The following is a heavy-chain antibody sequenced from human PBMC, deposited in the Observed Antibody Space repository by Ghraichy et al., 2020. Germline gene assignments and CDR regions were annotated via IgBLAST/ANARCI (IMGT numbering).Heavy chain of an antibody. Sequence: GGSLRLSCAASGFTFSSYGMHWVRQAPGKGLEWVAVISYDGSNKYYADSVKGRFTISRDNSKNTLYLQMNSLRAEDTAVYYCAKLPSGETHPQFYDYWGQGTLVTVSS. CDR3: AKLPSGETHPQFYDY. CDR2: ISYDGSNK. D-gene: IGHD7-27*01. V-gene: IGHV3-30*18. CDR1: GFTFSSYG. J-gene: IGHJ4*02.